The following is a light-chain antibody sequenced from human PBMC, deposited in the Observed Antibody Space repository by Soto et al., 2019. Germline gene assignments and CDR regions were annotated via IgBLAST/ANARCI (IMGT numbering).Light chain of an antibody. Sequence: EIVLTQSPATLSFSPGERATLSCRASQSVRSYLAWYQQKPGQAPRLLIYDASNRATGIPARFSGSGSGTDFTLTISSLEPEDFAFYYCQQRSNWPLITFGQGTRLEIK. V-gene: IGKV3-11*01. CDR1: QSVRSY. J-gene: IGKJ5*01. CDR3: QQRSNWPLIT. CDR2: DAS.